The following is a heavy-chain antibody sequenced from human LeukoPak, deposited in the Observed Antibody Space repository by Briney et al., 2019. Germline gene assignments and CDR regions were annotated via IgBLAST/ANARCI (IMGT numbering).Heavy chain of an antibody. V-gene: IGHV4-59*08. D-gene: IGHD4-17*01. CDR3: ARYSYGDYSRYYYYMDV. CDR2: IYYSGST. Sequence: SETLSLTCTVSGGSISSYYWSWIRQPPGKGLEWIGYIYYSGSTNYNPSLKSRVTISVDTSKNQFSLKVSSVTAADTAVYYCARYSYGDYSRYYYYMDVWGKGTTVTVSS. J-gene: IGHJ6*03. CDR1: GGSISSYY.